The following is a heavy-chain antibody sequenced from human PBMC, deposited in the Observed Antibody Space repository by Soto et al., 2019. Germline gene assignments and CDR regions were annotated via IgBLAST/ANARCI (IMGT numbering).Heavy chain of an antibody. CDR1: GYSFTSYA. D-gene: IGHD6-19*01. V-gene: IGHV1-3*01. CDR3: ARDPVAGTYFAY. Sequence: ASVKVSCKASGYSFTSYAIHWMRQAPGQRLEWMGWINAGNGNTNYAQKLQGRVTMTTDTSTSTAYMELRSLRSDDTAVYYCARDPVAGTYFAYWGQGTLVTVSS. J-gene: IGHJ4*02. CDR2: INAGNGNT.